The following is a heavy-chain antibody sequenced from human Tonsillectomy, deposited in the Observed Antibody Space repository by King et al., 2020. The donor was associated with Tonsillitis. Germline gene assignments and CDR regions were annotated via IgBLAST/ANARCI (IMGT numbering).Heavy chain of an antibody. Sequence: VQLVESGGGVVQPGRSLRLSCAASGFTFSSYGMHWVRQAPGKGLEWVAVIWYGGSNEYYADSVKGRFTISRDNSKNTLYLQMNSLRAEDTAVYFCARDRDPISDDSYYYYMDVWGKGTTVTVSS. D-gene: IGHD5-24*01. V-gene: IGHV3-33*01. CDR1: GFTFSSYG. CDR2: IWYGGSNE. CDR3: ARDRDPISDDSYYYYMDV. J-gene: IGHJ6*03.